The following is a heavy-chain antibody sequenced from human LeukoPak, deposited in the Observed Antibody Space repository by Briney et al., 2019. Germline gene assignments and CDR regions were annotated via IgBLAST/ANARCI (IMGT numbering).Heavy chain of an antibody. CDR2: INTNSGGT. Sequence: ASVKVSCKASGYTFTSYGISCVRQAPGQELEWMGWINTNSGGTNYAQKFQGRVTMTRDTSISTAYMELSRLRSDDTAVYYCASHQPKEALVAAFEIWGQGSMVTVSS. J-gene: IGHJ3*02. CDR3: ASHQPKEALVAAFEI. D-gene: IGHD1-14*01. CDR1: GYTFTSYG. V-gene: IGHV1-2*02.